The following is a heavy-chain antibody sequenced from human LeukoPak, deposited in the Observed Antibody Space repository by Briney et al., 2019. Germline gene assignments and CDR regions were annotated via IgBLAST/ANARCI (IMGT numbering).Heavy chain of an antibody. CDR1: GTSFTSYY. CDR3: ARMTTGHDY. CDR2: VIHSGYT. V-gene: IGHV4-34*12. Sequence: SETLSLTCGVSGTSFTSYYWSWIRQTPGKGLGWVGEVIHSGYTHMKPSLKSRVTISVDTSKNPLSLMMTSVTAADKAVYFCARMTTGHDYWGQGTLVTVS. D-gene: IGHD4-17*01. J-gene: IGHJ4*02.